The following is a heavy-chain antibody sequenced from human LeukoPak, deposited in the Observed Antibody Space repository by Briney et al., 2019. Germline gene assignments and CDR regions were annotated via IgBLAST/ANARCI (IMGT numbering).Heavy chain of an antibody. Sequence: SGGSLRLSCAASGFTFSNYWMHWVRQAPGKGLVWVSRINSDGSSTTYADSVKGRFTISRDNAKNTLYLQMNSLRAEDTAVYSCARGPQALTSLYAFDVWGHGTMVAVSS. J-gene: IGHJ3*01. CDR1: GFTFSNYW. CDR2: INSDGSST. CDR3: ARGPQALTSLYAFDV. V-gene: IGHV3-74*01.